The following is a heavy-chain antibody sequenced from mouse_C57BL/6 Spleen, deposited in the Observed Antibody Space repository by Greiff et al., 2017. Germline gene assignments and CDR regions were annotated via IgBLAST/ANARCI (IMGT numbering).Heavy chain of an antibody. J-gene: IGHJ3*01. CDR1: GYSFTGYY. D-gene: IGHD2-5*01. Sequence: VQLKQSGPELVKPGASVKISCKASGYSFTGYYMNWVKQSPEKSLEWIGEINPSTGGTTYNQKFKAEATLTVDKSSSTAYMQLKSLTSEDSAVYYCARGFYSNYVGFAYWGQGTLVTVSA. V-gene: IGHV1-42*01. CDR3: ARGFYSNYVGFAY. CDR2: INPSTGGT.